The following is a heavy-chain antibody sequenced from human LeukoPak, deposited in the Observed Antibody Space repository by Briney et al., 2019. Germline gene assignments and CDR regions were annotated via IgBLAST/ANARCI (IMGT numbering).Heavy chain of an antibody. J-gene: IGHJ5*02. CDR3: ARDPILYYYDSSGYYQNWFDP. V-gene: IGHV4-39*07. CDR2: IYYSGST. D-gene: IGHD3-22*01. Sequence: PSETLSLTCTVSGGSISSSSYYWGWIRQPPGKGLEWIGSIYYSGSTYYNPSLKSRVTISVDTSKNQFSLKLSSVTAADTAVYYCARDPILYYYDSSGYYQNWFDPWGQGTLVTVSS. CDR1: GGSISSSSYY.